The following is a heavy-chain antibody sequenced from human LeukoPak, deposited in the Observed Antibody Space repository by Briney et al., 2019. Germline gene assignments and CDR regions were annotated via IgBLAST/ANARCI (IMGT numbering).Heavy chain of an antibody. D-gene: IGHD5-12*01. CDR3: ARELDIVAPKTDC. CDR2: INPNSGGT. J-gene: IGHJ4*02. Sequence: ASVKVSCKASGYTFTGHYMHWVRQAPGQGLEWMGRINPNSGGTNYAQKLQGRVTMTRDTSISTAYMELSRLRSDDTAVYYCARELDIVAPKTDCWGQGTLVTVSS. V-gene: IGHV1-2*06. CDR1: GYTFTGHY.